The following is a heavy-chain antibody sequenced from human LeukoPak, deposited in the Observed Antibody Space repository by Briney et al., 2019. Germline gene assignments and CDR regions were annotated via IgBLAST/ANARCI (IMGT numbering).Heavy chain of an antibody. CDR1: GGSISSGDYY. Sequence: SETLSLTCTVSGGSISSGDYYWSWIRQPPGKGLEWIGYIYYSGSTYYNPSLKSRVTISVDTSKNQFSLKLSSVTAADTAVYYCARETGQLDKLYYFDYWGQGTLVTVSS. J-gene: IGHJ4*02. D-gene: IGHD6-13*01. V-gene: IGHV4-30-4*01. CDR3: ARETGQLDKLYYFDY. CDR2: IYYSGST.